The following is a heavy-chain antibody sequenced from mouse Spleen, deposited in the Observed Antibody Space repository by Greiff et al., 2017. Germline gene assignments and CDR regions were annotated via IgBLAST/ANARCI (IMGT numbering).Heavy chain of an antibody. Sequence: VQRVESGAELVKPGASVKMSCKASGYTFTTYPIEWMKQNHGKSLEWIGNFHPYNDDTKYNEKFKGKATLTVEKSSSTVYLELSRLTSDDSAVYYCARGNYGNYVYWYFDVWGAGTTVTVSS. D-gene: IGHD2-1*01. CDR2: FHPYNDDT. CDR3: ARGNYGNYVYWYFDV. J-gene: IGHJ1*01. V-gene: IGHV1-47*01. CDR1: GYTFTTYP.